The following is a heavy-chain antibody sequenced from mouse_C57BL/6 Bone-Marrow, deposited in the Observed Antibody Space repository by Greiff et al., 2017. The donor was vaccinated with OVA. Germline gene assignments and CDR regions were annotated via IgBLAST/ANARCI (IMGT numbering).Heavy chain of an antibody. Sequence: EVQLQQSGPGLVKPSQSLSLTCSVTGYSITSGYYWYWIRQFPGNKLEWMGYISYDGSNNYNPSLKNRISITRDTSKNQFFLKLNSVTTEDTATYYCARDPSYYSNGCYFDVWGTGTTVTVSS. V-gene: IGHV3-6*01. CDR1: GYSITSGYY. J-gene: IGHJ1*03. CDR2: ISYDGSN. CDR3: ARDPSYYSNGCYFDV. D-gene: IGHD2-5*01.